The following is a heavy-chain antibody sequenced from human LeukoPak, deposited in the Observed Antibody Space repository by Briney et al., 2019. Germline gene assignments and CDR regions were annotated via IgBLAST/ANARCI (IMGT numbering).Heavy chain of an antibody. Sequence: ASVKVSCKASGGTFSSYAISWVRQAPGQGLEWMGIINPSGGSTSYAQKFQGRVTMTRDTSTSTVYMELSSLRSEDTAVYYCARPYGGYEWWFDPWGQGTLVTVSS. CDR3: ARPYGGYEWWFDP. CDR1: GGTFSSYA. D-gene: IGHD5-12*01. V-gene: IGHV1-46*01. J-gene: IGHJ5*02. CDR2: INPSGGST.